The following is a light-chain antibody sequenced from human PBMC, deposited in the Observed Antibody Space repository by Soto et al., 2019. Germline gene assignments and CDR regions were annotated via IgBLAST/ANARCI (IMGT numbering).Light chain of an antibody. Sequence: SYVLTQPPSVSVAPGQTARITCGGSNIGSKSVHWYQQKPGQAPVVVVYDDSDRPSGIPERFSGSNPGNTATLTISRVEAGDEADYYCQLWDSSSDHVVFGGGTKVTVL. CDR3: QLWDSSSDHVV. J-gene: IGLJ2*01. CDR1: NIGSKS. V-gene: IGLV3-21*02. CDR2: DDS.